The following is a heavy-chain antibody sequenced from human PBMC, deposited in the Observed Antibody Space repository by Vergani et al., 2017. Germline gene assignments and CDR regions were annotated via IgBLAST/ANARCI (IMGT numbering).Heavy chain of an antibody. J-gene: IGHJ6*02. D-gene: IGHD2-2*03. CDR2: ISSSSSYI. V-gene: IGHV3-21*01. CDR1: GFTFSSYS. CDR3: ARDLGYCSSTSCSPSYYYYYGMDV. Sequence: EVQLVESGGGLVKRGGSLRLSCAASGFTFSSYSMNWVRQAPGKGLEWVSSISSSSSYIHYSDSLKGRFTISRDNAKNSLYLQMNSLRAEDTAVYYCARDLGYCSSTSCSPSYYYYYGMDVWGQGTTVTVSS.